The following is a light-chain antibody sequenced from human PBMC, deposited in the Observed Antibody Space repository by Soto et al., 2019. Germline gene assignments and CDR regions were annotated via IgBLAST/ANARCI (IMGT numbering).Light chain of an antibody. Sequence: QAVVTQPPSVSGAAGQRVTISCTWSSSTIGARYNVHWYQQLPGKVPKLLISADNNRPSGVTDRFSGSRSDTSASLAITGLQAEDEADYYCHSYDNNLRVVFGGGTKLTVL. CDR1: SSTIGARYN. V-gene: IGLV1-40*01. J-gene: IGLJ2*01. CDR3: HSYDNNLRVV. CDR2: ADN.